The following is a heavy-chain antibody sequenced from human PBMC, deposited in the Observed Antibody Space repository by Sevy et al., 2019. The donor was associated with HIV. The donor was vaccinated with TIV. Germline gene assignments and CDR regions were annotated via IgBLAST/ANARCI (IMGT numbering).Heavy chain of an antibody. CDR1: GFTFSSYW. V-gene: IGHV3-7*01. CDR2: IKQDGSEK. CDR3: ARDSGVPAAMPGTSGAFDI. D-gene: IGHD2-2*01. J-gene: IGHJ3*02. Sequence: GGSLRLSCATSGFTFSSYWMSWVRQAPGKGLEWVANIKQDGSEKYYVDSVKGRFTISRDSAKNSLYLQMNSLRAEDTAVYYCARDSGVPAAMPGTSGAFDIWGQGTMVTVSS.